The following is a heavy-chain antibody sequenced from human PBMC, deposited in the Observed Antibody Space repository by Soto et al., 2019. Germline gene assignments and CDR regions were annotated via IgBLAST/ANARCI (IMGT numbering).Heavy chain of an antibody. CDR1: GFTFNDYG. CDR3: AREMLCSSTNCYIDY. J-gene: IGHJ4*02. Sequence: PGGSLRLSCAASGFTFNDYGIHWVRQAPGKGLEWVAVIWYDGSNKYYADSVKGRFTISRDNSKNTLYLQMNSLRAEDTAVYYCAREMLCSSTNCYIDYWGQGTLVTVSS. D-gene: IGHD2-2*02. V-gene: IGHV3-33*01. CDR2: IWYDGSNK.